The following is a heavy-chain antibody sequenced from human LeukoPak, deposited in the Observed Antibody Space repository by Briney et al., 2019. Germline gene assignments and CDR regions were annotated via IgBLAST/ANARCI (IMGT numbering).Heavy chain of an antibody. J-gene: IGHJ4*02. CDR1: GDSINSGSYY. D-gene: IGHD6-6*01. CDR2: IYYSGDT. V-gene: IGHV4-39*01. Sequence: SETLSLTCTVSGDSINSGSYYWGWIRQPPGEGLEWIGSIYYSGDTYYNPSLESRVTISVDTSKNQFSLNLRSVTAADTALYYCAGSLSPAAPDYWGQGTLVTVSS. CDR3: AGSLSPAAPDY.